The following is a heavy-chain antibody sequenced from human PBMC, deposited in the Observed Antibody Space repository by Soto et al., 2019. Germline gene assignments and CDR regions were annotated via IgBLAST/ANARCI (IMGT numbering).Heavy chain of an antibody. D-gene: IGHD3-22*01. Sequence: GFQRLPRAALWGTCSNYWMRWVSQAPGKGLEWVANIKQDGSEKYYVDSVKGRFTISRDNAKNSLYLQMNSLRAEDTAVYYCARFYYDSSGYLPSPYYYYYGMDVWGQGTTVTVSS. V-gene: IGHV3-7*04. CDR3: ARFYYDSSGYLPSPYYYYYGMDV. CDR1: WGTCSNYW. CDR2: IKQDGSEK. J-gene: IGHJ6*02.